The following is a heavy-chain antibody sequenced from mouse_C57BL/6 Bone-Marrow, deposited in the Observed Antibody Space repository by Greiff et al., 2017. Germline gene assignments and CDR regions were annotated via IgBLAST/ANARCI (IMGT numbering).Heavy chain of an antibody. D-gene: IGHD2-12*01. Sequence: QVQLKESGAELARPGASVKLSCKASGYTFTSYGISWVKQRTGQGLEWIGEIYPRSGNTYYNEKFKGKATLTADKSSSTAYMELRSLTSEDSAVYFCASKLYYSGAMDYWGQGTSVTVSS. CDR1: GYTFTSYG. CDR2: IYPRSGNT. CDR3: ASKLYYSGAMDY. V-gene: IGHV1-81*01. J-gene: IGHJ4*01.